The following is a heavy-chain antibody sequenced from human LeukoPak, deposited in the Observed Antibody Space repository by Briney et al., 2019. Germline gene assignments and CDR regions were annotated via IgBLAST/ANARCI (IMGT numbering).Heavy chain of an antibody. D-gene: IGHD1-26*01. CDR2: ISGSGGST. J-gene: IGHJ5*02. V-gene: IGHV3-23*01. CDR3: PRDVGGSYAWFDP. Sequence: PPGGSLRLSCAASGFTFSAYSMNWVRQAPGKGLEWVSAISGSGGSTYYADSVKGRFTISRDNSKNTLYLQMNSLRAEDTAVYYCPRDVGGSYAWFDPWGQGTLVTVSS. CDR1: GFTFSAYS.